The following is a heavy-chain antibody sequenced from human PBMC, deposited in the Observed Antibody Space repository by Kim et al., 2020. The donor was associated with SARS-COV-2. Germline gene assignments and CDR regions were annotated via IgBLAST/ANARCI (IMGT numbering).Heavy chain of an antibody. CDR2: IYYTGNT. D-gene: IGHD2-2*02. CDR1: GGSISSSTYH. Sequence: SETLSLTCTVSGGSISSSTYHWGWIRQPPGQGLEWIGSIYYTGNTYYNPSLKSRVTISLDTSKNQFSLKLSSVSAADTAVYYCARQGFCTSTTCYTRYFHHWGQGTRVTVSS. J-gene: IGHJ1*01. V-gene: IGHV4-39*01. CDR3: ARQGFCTSTTCYTRYFHH.